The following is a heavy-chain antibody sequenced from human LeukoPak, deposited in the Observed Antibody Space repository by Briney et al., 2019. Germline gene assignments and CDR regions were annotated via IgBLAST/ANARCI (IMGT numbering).Heavy chain of an antibody. D-gene: IGHD4-23*01. CDR2: IGYEGVHK. CDR1: GFTFNNFG. CDR3: AKDLHGGYSSDY. Sequence: PGGSLGLSCAASGFTFNNFGMHWVRQAPGKGLEWVSFIGYEGVHKYYADSVKGRFTISKDNSKATSYLQMNSLRPEDTAVYYCAKDLHGGYSSDYWGQGTLVTVFS. J-gene: IGHJ4*02. V-gene: IGHV3-30*02.